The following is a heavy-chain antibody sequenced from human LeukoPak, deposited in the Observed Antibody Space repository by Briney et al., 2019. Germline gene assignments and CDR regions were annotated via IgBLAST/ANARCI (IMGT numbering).Heavy chain of an antibody. CDR2: IYYSGST. D-gene: IGHD2/OR15-2a*01. V-gene: IGHV4-59*12. Sequence: SETLSLTCTVSGGSISSYYWSWIRQPPGKGLEWIGYIYYSGSTKYNPSLKSRVTISVDTSKNQFSLKLSSVTAADTAVYYCAREDDYFDYFDYWGQGTLVTVSS. CDR1: GGSISSYY. CDR3: AREDDYFDYFDY. J-gene: IGHJ4*02.